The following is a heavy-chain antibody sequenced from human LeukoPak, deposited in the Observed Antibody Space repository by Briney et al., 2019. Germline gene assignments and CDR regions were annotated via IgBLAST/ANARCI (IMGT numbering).Heavy chain of an antibody. CDR2: ISAYNGNT. V-gene: IGHV1-18*01. J-gene: IGHJ6*02. CDR3: ARVSYYYYYGMDV. Sequence: GASVKLSCKASGYTFTSYGISWVRQAPGQGLEWMGWISAYNGNTNYAQKLQGRVTMTTDTSTSTAYMELRSLRSDDTAVYYCARVSYYYYYGMDVWGQGTTVTVSS. CDR1: GYTFTSYG.